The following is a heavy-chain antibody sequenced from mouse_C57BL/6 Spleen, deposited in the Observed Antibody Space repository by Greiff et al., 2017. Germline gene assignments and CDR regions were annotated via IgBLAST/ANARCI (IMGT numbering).Heavy chain of an antibody. CDR2: INPNNGGT. CDR3: ARWGLRLYYYAMDY. Sequence: VQLKQSGPELVKPGASVKISCKASGYTFTDYYMNWVKQSHGKSLEWIGDINPNNGGTSYNQKFKGKATLTVNKSSSTAYMELRSLTSEDSAVYYCARWGLRLYYYAMDYWGQGTSVTVSS. D-gene: IGHD2-4*01. V-gene: IGHV1-26*01. CDR1: GYTFTDYY. J-gene: IGHJ4*01.